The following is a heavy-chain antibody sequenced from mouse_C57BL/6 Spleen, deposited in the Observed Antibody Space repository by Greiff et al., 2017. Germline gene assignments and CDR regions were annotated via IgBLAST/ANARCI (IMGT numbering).Heavy chain of an antibody. CDR3: ARWIYDGYPWYFDV. CDR2: IYPGDGDT. Sequence: QVQLQQSGPELVKPGASVKISCKASGYAFSSSWMNWVKQRPGKGLERIGRIYPGDGDTNYNGKFKGKATLTADKSSSTAYMQLSSLTSDDSAVYFCARWIYDGYPWYFDVWGTGTTVTVSS. D-gene: IGHD2-3*01. V-gene: IGHV1-82*01. CDR1: GYAFSSSW. J-gene: IGHJ1*03.